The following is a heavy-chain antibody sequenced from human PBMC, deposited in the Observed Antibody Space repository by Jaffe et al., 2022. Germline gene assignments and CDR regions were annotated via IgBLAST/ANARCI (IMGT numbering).Heavy chain of an antibody. CDR3: ARDYDYIWGSYRFDDAFDI. CDR1: GFTFSSYS. V-gene: IGHV3-21*01. CDR2: ISSSSSYI. J-gene: IGHJ3*02. Sequence: EVQLVESGGGLVKPGGSLRLSCAASGFTFSSYSMNWVRQAPGKGLEWVSSISSSSSYIYYADSVKGRFTISRDNAKNSLYLQMNSLRAEDTAVYYCARDYDYIWGSYRFDDAFDIWGQGTMVTVSS. D-gene: IGHD3-16*02.